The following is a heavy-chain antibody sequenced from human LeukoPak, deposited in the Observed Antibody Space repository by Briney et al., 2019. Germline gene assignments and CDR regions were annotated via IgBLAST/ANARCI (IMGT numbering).Heavy chain of an antibody. CDR1: GYSFTNYW. CDR3: ARRLSYYGSGNFGYYFDY. Sequence: GESLKISCKGSGYSFTNYWIGWVRQMPGKGLEWMGIIYPGDSDTRYSPSFQGQVTISADKSISTTYLQWSSLKASDTAIYYCARRLSYYGSGNFGYYFDYWGQGTLVTVSS. D-gene: IGHD3-10*01. J-gene: IGHJ4*02. V-gene: IGHV5-51*01. CDR2: IYPGDSDT.